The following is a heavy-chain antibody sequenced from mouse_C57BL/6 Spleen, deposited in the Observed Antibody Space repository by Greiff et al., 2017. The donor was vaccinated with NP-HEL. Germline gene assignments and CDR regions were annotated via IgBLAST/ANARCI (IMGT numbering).Heavy chain of an antibody. CDR2: IDPSDSYT. D-gene: IGHD2-3*01. CDR3: ARYDGYYVNYAMDY. CDR1: GYTFTSYW. V-gene: IGHV1-69*01. Sequence: QVQLQQPGAELVKPGASVKLSCKASGYTFTSYWMHWVKQRPGQGLEWIGEIDPSDSYTNYNQKFKGKSTLTVDKSSSTAYMQLSSLTSEDSAVYYCARYDGYYVNYAMDYWGQGTSVTVSS. J-gene: IGHJ4*01.